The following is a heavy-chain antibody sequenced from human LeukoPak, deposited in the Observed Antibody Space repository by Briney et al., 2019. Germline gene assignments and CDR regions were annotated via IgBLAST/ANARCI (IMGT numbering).Heavy chain of an antibody. Sequence: SETLSLTCTVSGGSISSYYWSWIRQPPGKGLEWIGYIYYSGSTNYNPSLKGRVTISVDTSKNQFSLKLSSVTAADTAVYYCARLNDYGGKHFDYWGQGTLVTVSS. V-gene: IGHV4-59*01. J-gene: IGHJ4*02. CDR2: IYYSGST. CDR1: GGSISSYY. CDR3: ARLNDYGGKHFDY. D-gene: IGHD4-23*01.